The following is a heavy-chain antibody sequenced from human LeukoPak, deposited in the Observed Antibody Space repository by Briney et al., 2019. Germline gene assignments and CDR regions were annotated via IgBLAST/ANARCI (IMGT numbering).Heavy chain of an antibody. Sequence: SETLSLTCTVSGGSISSYYWSWIRQPPGKGLEWIGYIYYSGSTYYNPSLKSRVTISVDTSKNQFSLKLSSVTAADTAVYYCARRFRHRSPGVPAANDWFDPWGQGTLVTVSS. CDR1: GGSISSYY. D-gene: IGHD2-2*01. V-gene: IGHV4-59*08. CDR2: IYYSGST. J-gene: IGHJ5*02. CDR3: ARRFRHRSPGVPAANDWFDP.